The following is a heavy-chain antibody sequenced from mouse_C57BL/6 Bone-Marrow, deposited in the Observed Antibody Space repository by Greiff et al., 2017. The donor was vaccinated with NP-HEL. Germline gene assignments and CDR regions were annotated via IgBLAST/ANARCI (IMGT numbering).Heavy chain of an antibody. CDR3: TAITTVVATTSYYAMDY. Sequence: EVMLVESGGGLVQPGGSMKLSCVASGFTFSNYWMNWVRQSPEKGLEWVAQIRLKSDNYATHYAESVKGRFTISRDDSKSSVYLQMNNLRAEDTGIYYCTAITTVVATTSYYAMDYWGQGTSVTVSS. J-gene: IGHJ4*01. CDR2: IRLKSDNYAT. D-gene: IGHD1-1*01. CDR1: GFTFSNYW. V-gene: IGHV6-3*01.